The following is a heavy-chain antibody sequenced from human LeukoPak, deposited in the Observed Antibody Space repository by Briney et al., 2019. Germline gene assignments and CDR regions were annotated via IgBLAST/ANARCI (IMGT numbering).Heavy chain of an antibody. Sequence: SETLSLTCAVYGGSFSGYYWSWIRQPPGKGLEWIGEINHSGSTNYNPSLKSRVTISVDTSKNQFSLKLSSVTAADTAVYYCARGSGIKNDYWGQGTLVTVSS. CDR1: GGSFSGYY. J-gene: IGHJ4*02. CDR3: ARGSGIKNDY. CDR2: INHSGST. V-gene: IGHV4-34*01.